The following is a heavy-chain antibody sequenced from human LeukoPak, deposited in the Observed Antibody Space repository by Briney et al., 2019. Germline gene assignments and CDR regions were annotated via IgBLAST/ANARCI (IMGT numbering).Heavy chain of an antibody. CDR2: MSGSGGST. Sequence: PGGSLRLSCAASGFTFSSYAMSWVRQAPGKGLEWVSAMSGSGGSTYYADSVKGRFTISRDNSKNTLYLQINRLRAVATAVYYCAKTVGWAWFGEVYSAHSYGMDVWGQGTTVTVSS. V-gene: IGHV3-23*01. D-gene: IGHD3-10*01. CDR1: GFTFSSYA. J-gene: IGHJ6*02. CDR3: AKTVGWAWFGEVYSAHSYGMDV.